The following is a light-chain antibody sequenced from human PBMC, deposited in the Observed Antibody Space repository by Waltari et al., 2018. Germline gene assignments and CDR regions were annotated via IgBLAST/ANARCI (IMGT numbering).Light chain of an antibody. CDR1: QSVNSAY. V-gene: IGKV3-20*01. CDR2: GAS. Sequence: IVLTQSPGTLSLSPGERATLSCRASQSVNSAYFAWYQQRPGQAPRILIYGASSRATCIPDRFSGSGSGTDFTLAISRLEPEDFAVYYCQQYGSSSFSFGQGTKLEIK. CDR3: QQYGSSSFS. J-gene: IGKJ2*03.